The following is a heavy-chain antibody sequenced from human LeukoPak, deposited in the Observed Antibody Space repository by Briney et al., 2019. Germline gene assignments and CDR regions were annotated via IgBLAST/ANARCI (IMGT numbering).Heavy chain of an antibody. CDR3: TKDPNGDYIGAFDA. J-gene: IGHJ5*02. CDR2: ITGDVATR. Sequence: GGSLRLSCAAPGLTLSAYAVPWGRQAPGKRLELGSSITGDVATRVYSDSAKGRLTTSWDNSKNMVYLLNSPRFEDTALYYCTKDPNGDYIGAFDAWGQGTLVSVSS. D-gene: IGHD4-17*01. V-gene: IGHV3-23*01. CDR1: GLTLSAYA.